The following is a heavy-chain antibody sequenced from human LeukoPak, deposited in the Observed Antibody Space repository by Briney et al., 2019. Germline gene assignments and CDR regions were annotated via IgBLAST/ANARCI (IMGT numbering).Heavy chain of an antibody. J-gene: IGHJ4*02. CDR2: IYSGGST. CDR3: ASRTIFGVVMDY. V-gene: IGHV3-53*01. Sequence: GGSLRLSCAASGFTVSSNYMSWVRQAPGKGLEWVSVIYSGGSTYYADSVKGRFTISRDNSKNTLYLQMNSLRAEDTAVYYCASRTIFGVVMDYWGQGTLVTVFS. CDR1: GFTVSSNY. D-gene: IGHD3-3*01.